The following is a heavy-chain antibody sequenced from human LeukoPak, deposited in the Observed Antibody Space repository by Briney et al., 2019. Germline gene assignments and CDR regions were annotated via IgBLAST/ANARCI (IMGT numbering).Heavy chain of an antibody. J-gene: IGHJ4*02. CDR1: GYAFSGYY. D-gene: IGHD3-10*01. V-gene: IGHV1-2*02. Sequence: ASVKVSCEASGYAFSGYYINWVRQAPGQGPEWMGWIRPNSGSTNFAQKFRGRVTMSRDTSIRTVYMELSSLRSDDTAVYYCARGGLVRVRAVIRGYFDYWGQGTLVTVSS. CDR3: ARGGLVRVRAVIRGYFDY. CDR2: IRPNSGST.